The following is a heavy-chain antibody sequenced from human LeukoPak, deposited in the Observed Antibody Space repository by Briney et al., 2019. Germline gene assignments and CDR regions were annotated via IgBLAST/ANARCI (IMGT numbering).Heavy chain of an antibody. J-gene: IGHJ3*02. V-gene: IGHV3-74*01. CDR2: INSDGSRT. D-gene: IGHD2-15*01. CDR1: GFTFSSYW. Sequence: GGSLRLSCAASGFTFSSYWMHWVRQAPGKGLVWVSRINSDGSRTSNADSVKGRFTISRDNAKNTLWLQMNSLRAEDTAVYYCARVVVGSPPRAFDIWGQGTMVTVSS. CDR3: ARVVVGSPPRAFDI.